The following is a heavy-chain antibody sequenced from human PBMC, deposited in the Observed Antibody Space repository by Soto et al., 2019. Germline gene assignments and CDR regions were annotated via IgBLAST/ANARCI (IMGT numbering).Heavy chain of an antibody. CDR1: GGSISSGGYS. V-gene: IGHV4-30-2*01. Sequence: SETLSLTCAVSGGSISSGGYSWNWIRQPPGKGLEWIGYIYHSGVAYYNPSLKSRVTISIDRSKNQFSLNLSSVTAADTAVYYCVRSLGYDIRTQKSFHDPLDIWGQGRKV. D-gene: IGHD3-9*01. J-gene: IGHJ3*02. CDR2: IYHSGVA. CDR3: VRSLGYDIRTQKSFHDPLDI.